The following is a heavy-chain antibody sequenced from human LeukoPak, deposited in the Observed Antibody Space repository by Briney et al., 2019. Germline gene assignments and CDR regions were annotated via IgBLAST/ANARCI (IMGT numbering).Heavy chain of an antibody. Sequence: SETLSLTCAVYGGSFSGYYWSWIRQPPGKGLEWIGEINHSGSTNYNPSFKSRVTISVDTSKNQFSLKLSSVTAADTAVYYCARSRRDYYGSGSYYNPYFDYWGQGTLVTVSS. J-gene: IGHJ4*02. D-gene: IGHD3-10*01. CDR2: INHSGST. CDR3: ARSRRDYYGSGSYYNPYFDY. V-gene: IGHV4-34*01. CDR1: GGSFSGYY.